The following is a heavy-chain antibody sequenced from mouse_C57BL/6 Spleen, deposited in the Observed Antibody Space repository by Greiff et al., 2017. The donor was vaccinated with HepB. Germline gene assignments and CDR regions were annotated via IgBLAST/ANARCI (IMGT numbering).Heavy chain of an antibody. CDR3: ARGFYDFDGYYYAMDY. CDR2: INYDGSST. CDR1: GFTFSDYY. D-gene: IGHD2-4*01. V-gene: IGHV5-16*01. Sequence: EVKLVESEGGLVQPGSSMKLSCTASGFTFSDYYMAWVRQVPEKGLEWVANINYDGSSTYYLDSLKSRFIISRDNAKNILYLQMSSLKSEDTATYYCARGFYDFDGYYYAMDYWGQGTSVTVSS. J-gene: IGHJ4*01.